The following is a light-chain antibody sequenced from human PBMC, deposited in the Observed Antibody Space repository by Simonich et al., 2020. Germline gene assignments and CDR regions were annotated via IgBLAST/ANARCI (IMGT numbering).Light chain of an antibody. CDR1: QSVSSY. V-gene: IGKV3-11*01. CDR2: DAS. Sequence: EIVLTQSPATLSLSPGERATLSCRASQSVSSYLAWYHQKPGQAPRLLIYDASNRATGIPARFSGSGSGTDFTLTISSLEPEDVAVYYCQQRSNWPTFGPGTKVDIK. J-gene: IGKJ3*01. CDR3: QQRSNWPT.